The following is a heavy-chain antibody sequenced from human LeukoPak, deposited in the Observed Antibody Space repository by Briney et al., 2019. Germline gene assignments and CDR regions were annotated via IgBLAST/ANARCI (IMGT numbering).Heavy chain of an antibody. CDR2: IYYSGST. CDR3: ARGYGDYVSLWYFDL. Sequence: PSETLSLTCTVSGGSISSYYWSWIRQPPGKGLEWIGYIYYSGSTNYNPSLKSRVTISVDTSKNQFSLKLGSVTAADTAVYYCARGYGDYVSLWYFDLWGRGTLVTVSS. V-gene: IGHV4-59*01. J-gene: IGHJ2*01. D-gene: IGHD4-17*01. CDR1: GGSISSYY.